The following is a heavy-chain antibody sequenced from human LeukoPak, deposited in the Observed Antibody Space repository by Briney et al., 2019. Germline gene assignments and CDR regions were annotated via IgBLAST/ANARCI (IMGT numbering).Heavy chain of an antibody. CDR1: GFTFSNAW. Sequence: GGSLRLSCAASGFTFSNAWMSWVRQAPGKGLEWVGRIKSKTFGGTTDYAAPVKGRFTISRDDSKNTLYLHMNTLKTEDTAIYYCTTLGAFDYWGQGTLVTVSS. D-gene: IGHD3-16*01. CDR2: IKSKTFGGTT. CDR3: TTLGAFDY. V-gene: IGHV3-15*01. J-gene: IGHJ4*02.